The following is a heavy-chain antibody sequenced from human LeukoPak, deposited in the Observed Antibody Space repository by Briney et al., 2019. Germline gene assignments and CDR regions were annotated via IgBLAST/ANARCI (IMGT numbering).Heavy chain of an antibody. CDR2: ISTSSSYI. J-gene: IGHJ6*03. CDR1: GFTFSDYY. D-gene: IGHD3-10*01. V-gene: IGHV3-11*06. CDR3: ARDCGITMVRGVIITGYYMDV. Sequence: GGSLRLSCAASGFTFSDYYMSWIRQAPGKGLEWVSSISTSSSYIYYADSVKGRFTISRDNARNSLYLQMNSLRAEDTAVYYCARDCGITMVRGVIITGYYMDVRGKGTTVTVSS.